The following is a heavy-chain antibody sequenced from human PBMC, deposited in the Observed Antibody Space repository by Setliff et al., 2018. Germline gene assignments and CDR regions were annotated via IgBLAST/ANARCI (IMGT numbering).Heavy chain of an antibody. J-gene: IGHJ4*02. D-gene: IGHD3-22*01. CDR2: INNYSFKT. CDR1: GFTFTDYG. V-gene: IGHV1-18*01. Sequence: ASVKVSCKSSGFTFTDYGITWVRQVPGQGLEWMGWINNYSFKTNYPQKFLGRVTVTTDTSTGTAYMELGSLTPGDTAIYYCARINFYVSSGYYYAPDYWGPGTLVTVSS. CDR3: ARINFYVSSGYYYAPDY.